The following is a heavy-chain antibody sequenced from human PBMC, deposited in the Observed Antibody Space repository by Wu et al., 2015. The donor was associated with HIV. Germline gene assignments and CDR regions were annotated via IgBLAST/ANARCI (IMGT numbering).Heavy chain of an antibody. CDR3: AREFCSGGRCYPPGIYGMDV. CDR1: GGTFSNYA. Sequence: QVQLVQSGAEVKKPGSSVKVSCKASGGTFSNYAISWVRQAPGQGLEWMGGIIHLFGTANYVQKFQGRVTITTDESTNTAYMELNSLRSEDTAVYYCAREFCSGGRCYPPGIYGMDVWGQGP. V-gene: IGHV1-69*05. J-gene: IGHJ6*02. D-gene: IGHD2-15*01. CDR2: IIHLFGTA.